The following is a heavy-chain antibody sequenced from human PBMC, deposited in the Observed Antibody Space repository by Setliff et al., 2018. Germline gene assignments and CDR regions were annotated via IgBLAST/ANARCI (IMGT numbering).Heavy chain of an antibody. CDR3: ARIDIVLMVYAD. CDR1: GESFSGYY. Sequence: SETLSLTCAVYGESFSGYYWSWIRQPPGKGLEWIGEINHSGSTNYNPSLKSRVTISVDTSKNQFSLKLSSVTAADTAVYYCARIDIVLMVYADWGQGTMVTVS. D-gene: IGHD2-8*01. V-gene: IGHV4-34*01. J-gene: IGHJ3*01. CDR2: INHSGST.